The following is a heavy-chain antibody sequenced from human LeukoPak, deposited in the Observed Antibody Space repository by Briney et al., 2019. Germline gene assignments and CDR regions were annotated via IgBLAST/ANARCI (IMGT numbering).Heavy chain of an antibody. CDR2: TNPNSGNT. Sequence: ASVKVSCKASGYTFTSYDINWVRQATGQGLEWMGWTNPNSGNTGYAQKFQGRVTMTRNTSISTAYMELSSLRSEDTAVYYCARGGSYYSAPYYYYGMDVWGQGTTVTVSS. CDR3: ARGGSYYSAPYYYYGMDV. D-gene: IGHD3-10*01. J-gene: IGHJ6*02. V-gene: IGHV1-8*01. CDR1: GYTFTSYD.